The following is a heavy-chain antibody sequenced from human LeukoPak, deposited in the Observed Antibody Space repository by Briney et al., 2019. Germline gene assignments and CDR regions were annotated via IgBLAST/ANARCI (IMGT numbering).Heavy chain of an antibody. CDR2: IYYTGST. Sequence: PSETLSLTCTVSGGSISNYYWSWIRQAPGRGLEWIGYIYYTGSTKYNPSLKSRATISVDTSNNQLSLKLRSVTAADTAIYYCARDQGYDFWSGYTAYDHWGQGTMVSVCS. J-gene: IGHJ4*02. CDR1: GGSISNYY. V-gene: IGHV4-59*01. D-gene: IGHD3-3*01. CDR3: ARDQGYDFWSGYTAYDH.